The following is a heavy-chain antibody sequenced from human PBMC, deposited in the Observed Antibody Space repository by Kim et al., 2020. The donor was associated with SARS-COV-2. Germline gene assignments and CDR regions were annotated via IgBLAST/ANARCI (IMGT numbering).Heavy chain of an antibody. CDR3: TTEKRYDSSGLFDY. Sequence: GGSLRLSCAASGFTFSNAWMSWVRQAPGKGLEWVGRIKSKTDGGTTDYAAPVKGRFTISRDDSKNTLYLQMNSLKTEDTAVYYCTTEKRYDSSGLFDYWGQGTLVTVSS. J-gene: IGHJ4*02. D-gene: IGHD3-22*01. CDR1: GFTFSNAW. CDR2: IKSKTDGGTT. V-gene: IGHV3-15*01.